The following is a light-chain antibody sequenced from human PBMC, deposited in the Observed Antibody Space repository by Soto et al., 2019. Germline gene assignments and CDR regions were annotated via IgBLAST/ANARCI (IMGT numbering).Light chain of an antibody. CDR3: SSHTTSSTPYV. J-gene: IGLJ1*01. CDR1: SRDVGGYNY. Sequence: QSALTQPASVSGSPGQSITISCTGTSRDVGGYNYVSWYRQHPGKAPELMIFEVSNRPSGVSNRFSGSKSGNTASLTISGLQAEDEADYYCSSHTTSSTPYVFGTGTKVTVL. CDR2: EVS. V-gene: IGLV2-14*01.